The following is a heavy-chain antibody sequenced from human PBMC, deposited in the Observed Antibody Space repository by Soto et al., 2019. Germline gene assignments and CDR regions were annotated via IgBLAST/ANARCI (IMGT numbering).Heavy chain of an antibody. CDR3: ARDTPRDFWSGYPPPNDAFDI. J-gene: IGHJ3*02. V-gene: IGHV1-18*01. Sequence: VKVSCKASGYTFTSYGISWVRQAPGQGLEWMGWISAYNGNTNYAQKLQGRVTMTTDTSTSTAYMELRSLRSDDTAVYYCARDTPRDFWSGYPPPNDAFDIWGQGTMVTVSS. CDR2: ISAYNGNT. CDR1: GYTFTSYG. D-gene: IGHD3-3*01.